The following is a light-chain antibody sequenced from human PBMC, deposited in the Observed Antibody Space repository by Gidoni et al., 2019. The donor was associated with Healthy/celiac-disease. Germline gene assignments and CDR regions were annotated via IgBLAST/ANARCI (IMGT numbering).Light chain of an antibody. CDR3: SSYTSSSTWV. J-gene: IGLJ3*02. CDR2: EVS. V-gene: IGLV2-14*01. Sequence: QPALTQPASVSGSPGQSITISCTGTSSDVGGYNYVSWYQQHPGKAPKLMIYEVSTRPSGVSNRFSGSKSGNTASLTISGLQAEDEADYYCSSYTSSSTWVFGGGTKLTVL. CDR1: SSDVGGYNY.